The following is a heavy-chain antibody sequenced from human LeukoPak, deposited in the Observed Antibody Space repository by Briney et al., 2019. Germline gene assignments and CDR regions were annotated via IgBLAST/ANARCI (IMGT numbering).Heavy chain of an antibody. J-gene: IGHJ3*02. CDR1: GFTFRDYY. Sequence: GGSLRLSCEASGFTFRDYYMGWIRQAPGKGLEWVSYITNSGDRIYNADSVKGRFTISRDNAKNSLYLQMNSLRAEDTAIYYCARAINDAFDIWGQGTMVTVSS. V-gene: IGHV3-11*04. CDR2: ITNSGDRI. CDR3: ARAINDAFDI.